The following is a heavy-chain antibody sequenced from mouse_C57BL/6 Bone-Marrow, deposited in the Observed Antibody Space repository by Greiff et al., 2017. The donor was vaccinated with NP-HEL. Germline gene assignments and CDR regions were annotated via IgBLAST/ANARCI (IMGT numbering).Heavy chain of an antibody. J-gene: IGHJ3*01. CDR1: GYAFTNYL. CDR2: INPGSGGT. Sequence: QVQLQQSGAELVRPGTSVKVSCKASGYAFTNYLIEWVKQRPGQGLEWIGVINPGSGGTNYNEKFKGKATLTADKSSSTAYMQLSSLTSEDSAVYFCARSSYYYGSSYWFAYWGQGTLVTVSA. V-gene: IGHV1-54*01. CDR3: ARSSYYYGSSYWFAY. D-gene: IGHD1-1*01.